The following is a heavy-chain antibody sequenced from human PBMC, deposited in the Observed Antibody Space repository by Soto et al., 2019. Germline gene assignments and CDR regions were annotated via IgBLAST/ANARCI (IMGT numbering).Heavy chain of an antibody. D-gene: IGHD2-15*01. CDR1: GYTFTSYG. CDR3: ATDTGPSRGPYSLDY. J-gene: IGHJ4*02. CDR2: ISTYNGNT. Sequence: QVQLVQSGAEVKKPGASVKVSCKASGYTFTSYGFSWVRQTPGQGLEWMGWISTYNGNTNYAQKFQGRVTMTTDTSXXTAYMEMMSLKSDDTAVYYCATDTGPSRGPYSLDYWGQGTLVTVSS. V-gene: IGHV1-18*01.